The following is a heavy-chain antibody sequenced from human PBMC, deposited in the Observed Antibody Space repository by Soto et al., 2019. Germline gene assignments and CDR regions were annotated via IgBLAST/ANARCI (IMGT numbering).Heavy chain of an antibody. CDR3: ARRHYYDSSGYYLSWFDP. J-gene: IGHJ5*02. V-gene: IGHV4-31*03. D-gene: IGHD3-22*01. CDR1: GGSISSGGYY. CDR2: IYYSGST. Sequence: SSETLSLTCTVSGGSISSGGYYWSWIRQHPGKGLEWIGYIYYSGSTYYNPSLKSRVTISVDTSKNQFSLKLSSVTAADTAVYYCARRHYYDSSGYYLSWFDPWGQGTLVTVSS.